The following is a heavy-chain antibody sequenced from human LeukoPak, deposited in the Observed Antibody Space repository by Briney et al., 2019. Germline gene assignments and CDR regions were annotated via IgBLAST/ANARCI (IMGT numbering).Heavy chain of an antibody. CDR3: ARGRQQLVAYFDY. Sequence: ASVKVSCKASGGTFSSYAISWVRQAPGQGLEWMGGIIPIFGTANYAQKFQGRVTITTDESTSTAYMELGSLRSEDTAVYYCARGRQQLVAYFDYWGQGTLVTVSS. J-gene: IGHJ4*02. CDR1: GGTFSSYA. D-gene: IGHD6-13*01. V-gene: IGHV1-69*05. CDR2: IIPIFGTA.